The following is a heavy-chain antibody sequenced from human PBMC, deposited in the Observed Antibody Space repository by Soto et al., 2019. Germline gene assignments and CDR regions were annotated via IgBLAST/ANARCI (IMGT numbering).Heavy chain of an antibody. CDR1: GFTFSSYA. CDR2: ISGSGGST. J-gene: IGHJ3*02. V-gene: IGHV3-23*01. CDR3: AKDGVPQHIVLMEVEVEAFDI. D-gene: IGHD2-8*01. Sequence: EVQLLESGGGLVQPGGSLRLSCAASGFTFSSYAMSWVRQAPGKGLEWVSAISGSGGSTYYADSVKGRFTISRDNSKNTLYLQMNSLRGEDTAVYYCAKDGVPQHIVLMEVEVEAFDIWGQGTMVTVSS.